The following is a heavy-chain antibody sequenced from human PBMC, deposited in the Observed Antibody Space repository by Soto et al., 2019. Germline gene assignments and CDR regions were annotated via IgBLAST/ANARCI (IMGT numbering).Heavy chain of an antibody. CDR2: IIPIFGTA. Sequence: QVQLVQSEAEVKKPGSSVKVSCKASGGTFSSYAISWVRQAPGQGLEWMGGIIPIFGTANYAQKFQGRVTITADISTSTAYRELRSLRSGDTAVYYWAREGGVGATTGWDWGQGTLVTVSS. V-gene: IGHV1-69*06. D-gene: IGHD1-26*01. J-gene: IGHJ4*02. CDR1: GGTFSSYA. CDR3: AREGGVGATTGWD.